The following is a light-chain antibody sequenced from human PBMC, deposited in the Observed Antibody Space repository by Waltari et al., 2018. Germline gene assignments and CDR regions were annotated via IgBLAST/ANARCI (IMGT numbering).Light chain of an antibody. J-gene: IGKJ3*01. Sequence: DIQMTQSPSFLSASVGDRVTITCRASQRISSYLNWYQMKPGKAPEILIYGASTVQSGVPSRFSGSGFGTDFTLTISSLQPEDFATYYCQQTYNLITFGPGTKVDLK. CDR2: GAS. CDR1: QRISSY. CDR3: QQTYNLIT. V-gene: IGKV1-39*01.